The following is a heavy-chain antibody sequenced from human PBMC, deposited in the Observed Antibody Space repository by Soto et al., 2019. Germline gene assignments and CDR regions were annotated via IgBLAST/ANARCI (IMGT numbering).Heavy chain of an antibody. CDR2: IIPIFGTA. CDR3: ARDHVDTAMGFHYFDY. J-gene: IGHJ4*02. Sequence: QVQLVQSGAEVKKPGSSVKVSCKASGGTFSSYAISWVRQAPGLGLEWMGGIIPIFGTANYAQKFQGRVTITADKSTSTAYMELSSLRSEDTAVYYCARDHVDTAMGFHYFDYWGQGTLVTVSS. V-gene: IGHV1-69*06. CDR1: GGTFSSYA. D-gene: IGHD5-18*01.